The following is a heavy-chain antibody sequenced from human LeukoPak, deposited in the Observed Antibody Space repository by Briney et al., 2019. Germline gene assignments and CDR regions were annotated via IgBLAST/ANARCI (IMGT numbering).Heavy chain of an antibody. CDR3: ALSYCTNGVCYKTRPTTPDV. J-gene: IGHJ6*02. CDR2: IYYSGST. Sequence: SETLSLTCTVSGGSISSGDYYWSWIRQPPGKGLEWIGYIYYSGSTYYNPSLKSRVTMSVDTSKNQFSLKLSSVTAVDTAVYYCALSYCTNGVCYKTRPTTPDVWGQGTTVTVSS. CDR1: GGSISSGDYY. V-gene: IGHV4-30-4*01. D-gene: IGHD2-8*01.